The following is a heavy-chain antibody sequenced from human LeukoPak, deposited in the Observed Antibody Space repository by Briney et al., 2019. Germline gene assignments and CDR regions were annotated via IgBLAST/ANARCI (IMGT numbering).Heavy chain of an antibody. CDR1: GFTFSNYA. CDR3: AKCADSYGNDAFDT. CDR2: IRGGGAVT. D-gene: IGHD5-18*01. Sequence: GESLRLSCAASGFTFSNYAMSWVRQAPGKGPEWVSYIRGGGAVTHYAESVKGRFTISRDNPRNTLYLQMNSLRAEDTAVYYCAKCADSYGNDAFDTWGQGTVVTVSS. J-gene: IGHJ3*02. V-gene: IGHV3-23*01.